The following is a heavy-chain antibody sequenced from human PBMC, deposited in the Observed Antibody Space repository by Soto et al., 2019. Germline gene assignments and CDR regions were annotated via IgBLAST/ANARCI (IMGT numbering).Heavy chain of an antibody. V-gene: IGHV3-23*01. Sequence: GGSLRLSCAASGFTSNRQAMSWVRQAPGKGLEWLSAISVSGKTYYSNSVKGRFTISRDTSENTIHLQMNTLRAEDTGAYYCAKDQIPGYAAEWSVGYYFHLGGQGTAVTVSS. CDR3: AKDQIPGYAAEWSVGYYFHL. CDR2: ISVSGKT. CDR1: GFTSNRQA. D-gene: IGHD2-15*01. J-gene: IGHJ4*02.